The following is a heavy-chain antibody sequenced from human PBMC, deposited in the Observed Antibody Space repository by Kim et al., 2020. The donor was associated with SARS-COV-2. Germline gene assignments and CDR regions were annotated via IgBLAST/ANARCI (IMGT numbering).Heavy chain of an antibody. CDR3: ARETPGIRGVACDL. D-gene: IGHD3-10*01. CDR1: EFTLSSYE. Sequence: GGSLRLSCEASEFTLSSYEMSWVRQAPGKGLEWVSYITASGNTEHYADSVRGRFTVSRDNAKNSLYLQMNSLRAEDTAVYYCARETPGIRGVACDLWGQGTMVTVS. V-gene: IGHV3-48*03. CDR2: ITASGNTE. J-gene: IGHJ3*01.